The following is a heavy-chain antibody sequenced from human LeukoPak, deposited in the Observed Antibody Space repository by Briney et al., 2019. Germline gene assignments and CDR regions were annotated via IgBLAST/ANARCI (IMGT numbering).Heavy chain of an antibody. D-gene: IGHD1-26*01. V-gene: IGHV3-30*18. Sequence: GGSLRLSCAASGFTFSSYGMHWVREAPGKGLEWVAVISYDGSNKYYADSVKGRFTISRDNSKNTLYLQMISLRAEDTAVYYCAKGGAVYYFDYWGQGTLVTGSS. CDR1: GFTFSSYG. CDR3: AKGGAVYYFDY. J-gene: IGHJ4*02. CDR2: ISYDGSNK.